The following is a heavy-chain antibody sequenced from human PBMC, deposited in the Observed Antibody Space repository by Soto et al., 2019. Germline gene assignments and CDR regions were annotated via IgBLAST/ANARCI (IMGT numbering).Heavy chain of an antibody. CDR3: ARDAGHILTGYYNDNPDY. J-gene: IGHJ4*02. D-gene: IGHD3-9*01. Sequence: ASLKVSCKASGYTFTGYYMHWVRQAPGQGLEWMGWINPNRGGTNYAQKFQGRVTMTRDTSISTAYMELSRLRSDDTAVYYCARDAGHILTGYYNDNPDYWGQGTLVTVSS. CDR1: GYTFTGYY. V-gene: IGHV1-2*02. CDR2: INPNRGGT.